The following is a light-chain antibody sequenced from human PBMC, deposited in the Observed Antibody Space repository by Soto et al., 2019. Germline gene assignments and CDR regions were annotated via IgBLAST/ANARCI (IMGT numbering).Light chain of an antibody. CDR1: SSDVGGYNY. CDR3: SSYTTSSSWV. V-gene: IGLV2-14*01. CDR2: VVS. J-gene: IGLJ3*02. Sequence: QSALTQPASVSGSPGQSITISCTGTSSDVGGYNYVSWFQQHPGKAPKRMIYVVSNRPSGISNRFSGSKSGNTASLTISGLQAEDEADYYCSSYTTSSSWVFGGGTKLTVL.